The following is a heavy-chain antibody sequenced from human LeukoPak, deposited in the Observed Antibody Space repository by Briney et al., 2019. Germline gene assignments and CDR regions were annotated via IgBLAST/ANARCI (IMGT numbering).Heavy chain of an antibody. D-gene: IGHD2-2*01. CDR1: GGSISSSSYY. CDR3: ARTVDGSSTSGGPFDP. CDR2: IYYSGST. V-gene: IGHV4-39*07. Sequence: SETLSLTCTVSGGSISSSSYYWGWIRQPPGKGLEWIGSIYYSGSTYYNPSLKSRVTISVDTSKNQFSLKLSSVTAADTAVYYCARTVDGSSTSGGPFDPWGQGTLVTVSS. J-gene: IGHJ5*02.